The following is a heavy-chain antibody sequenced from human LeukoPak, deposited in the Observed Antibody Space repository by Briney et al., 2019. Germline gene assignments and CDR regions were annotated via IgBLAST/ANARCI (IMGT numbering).Heavy chain of an antibody. CDR3: ARLYSSS. CDR1: SGSISSYY. Sequence: SETLSLTCTVSSGSISSYYWSWIRQPPGKGLEWIGYIYYSGSTNYNPSLKSRVTISVDTSKNQFSLKLSSVTAADTAVYYCARLYSSSWGQGTLVTVSS. D-gene: IGHD6-13*01. V-gene: IGHV4-59*01. CDR2: IYYSGST. J-gene: IGHJ4*02.